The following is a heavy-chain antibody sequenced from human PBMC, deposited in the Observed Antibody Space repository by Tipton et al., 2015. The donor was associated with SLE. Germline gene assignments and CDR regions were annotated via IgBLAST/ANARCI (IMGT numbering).Heavy chain of an antibody. CDR3: AGEGHGYCTNGVCLIDVLHI. V-gene: IGHV3-53*01. CDR2: LYAGGSS. CDR1: GLTVSKNY. J-gene: IGHJ3*02. Sequence: VQLVQSGGGLIQPGGSLRLSCAASGLTVSKNYMSWVRQAPGKGLEWVSILYAGGSSYYADSVRDRFTISRDNAKNSLFLQMNDLRAEDTGVYYCAGEGHGYCTNGVCLIDVLHIWGQGTLVTVSS. D-gene: IGHD2-8*01.